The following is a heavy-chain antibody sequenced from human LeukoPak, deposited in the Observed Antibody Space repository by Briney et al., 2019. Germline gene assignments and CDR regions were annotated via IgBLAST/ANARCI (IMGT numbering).Heavy chain of an antibody. CDR1: GYTFTGYY. V-gene: IGHV1-2*02. CDR3: ARGYSGSYWGDYFDY. D-gene: IGHD1-26*01. Sequence: ASVKVSCKASGYTFTGYYMHWVRQAPGQGLEWMGWINPNSGGTNYAQKFQGRVTMTRDTSISTAYMELSRLRSDDTAVYYCARGYSGSYWGDYFDYWGQGTPVTVSS. J-gene: IGHJ4*02. CDR2: INPNSGGT.